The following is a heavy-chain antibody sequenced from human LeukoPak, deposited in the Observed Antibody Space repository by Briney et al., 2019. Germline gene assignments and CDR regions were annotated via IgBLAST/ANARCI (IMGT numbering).Heavy chain of an antibody. CDR3: AKAQGFYDFWSGD. J-gene: IGHJ4*02. V-gene: IGHV3-23*01. D-gene: IGHD3-3*01. CDR1: GFTFSSYA. Sequence: PGGSLRLSCAASGFTFSSYAMSWVRQAPGKGLEWVSAISGSGCSTYYADSVKGRFTISRDNSKNTLYLQMNSLRAEDTAVYYCAKAQGFYDFWSGDWGQGTLVTVSS. CDR2: ISGSGCST.